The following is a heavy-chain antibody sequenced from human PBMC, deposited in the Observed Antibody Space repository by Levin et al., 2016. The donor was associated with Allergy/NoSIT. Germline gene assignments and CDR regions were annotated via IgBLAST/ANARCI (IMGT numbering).Heavy chain of an antibody. J-gene: IGHJ5*02. D-gene: IGHD4-23*01. CDR2: ISSSGSTI. Sequence: RQAPGKGLEWVSYISSSGSTIYYADSVKGRFTISRDNAKNSLYLQMNSLRAEDTAVYYCARVAVATTLKYNWFDPWGQGTLVTVSS. CDR3: ARVAVATTLKYNWFDP. V-gene: IGHV3-11*01.